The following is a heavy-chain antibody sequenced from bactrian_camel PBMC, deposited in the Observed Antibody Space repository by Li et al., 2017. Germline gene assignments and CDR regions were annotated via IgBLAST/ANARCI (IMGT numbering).Heavy chain of an antibody. CDR1: EYLFTSYC. CDR2: ISSDDST. J-gene: IGHJ4*01. D-gene: IGHD7*01. Sequence: QLVESGGGSVEAGGSLRLSCAAHEYLFTSYCMGWFRQAPGKEREGVASISSDDSTTYADSVKGRFTISRDNAKNTLYLQLNSLRPEDTAMYYCARDRAGRTKGQGTQVTVS. V-gene: IGHV3S53*01.